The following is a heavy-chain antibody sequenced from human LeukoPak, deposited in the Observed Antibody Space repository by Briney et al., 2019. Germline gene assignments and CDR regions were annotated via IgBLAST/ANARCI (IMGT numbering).Heavy chain of an antibody. V-gene: IGHV1-69*05. Sequence: GASVKVSCKAFGGTFSSYAISWVRQAPGQGLEWMGGIIPIFGTANYAQKFQGRVTITTDESTSTAYMELSSLRSEDTAVYYCASGRWLQPWGYFDYWGQGTLVTVSS. J-gene: IGHJ4*02. CDR1: GGTFSSYA. D-gene: IGHD5-24*01. CDR3: ASGRWLQPWGYFDY. CDR2: IIPIFGTA.